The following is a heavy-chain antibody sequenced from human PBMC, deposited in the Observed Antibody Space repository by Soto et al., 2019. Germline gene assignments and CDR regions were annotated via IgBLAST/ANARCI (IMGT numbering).Heavy chain of an antibody. CDR3: ESMWDLKNAFDI. CDR2: IGWDDDK. D-gene: IGHD1-26*01. CDR1: GFSLSTSGMC. J-gene: IGHJ3*02. Sequence: SGPTLVNPTQTLTLTCTFSGFSLSTSGMCVSWIRQPPGKALEWLGLIGWDDDKYYSTSLKARLTISKDTSKNQVVLTMTNMDPVETATYYCESMWDLKNAFDIWGQGTMVTVSS. V-gene: IGHV2-70*12.